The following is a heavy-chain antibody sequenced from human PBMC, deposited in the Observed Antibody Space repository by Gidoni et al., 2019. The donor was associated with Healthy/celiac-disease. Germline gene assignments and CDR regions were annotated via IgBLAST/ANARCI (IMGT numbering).Heavy chain of an antibody. J-gene: IGHJ2*01. Sequence: EVQLVESGGGLVQPGGSLRLSCAASGFTFSSYWMHWVRQAPGKRLVWVSRIKSDGSSTSYADSVKGRFTISRDNAKNTLYLQMNSLRAEDTAVYYCARVPGELRTTLRYFDLWGRGTLVTVSS. V-gene: IGHV3-74*01. CDR2: IKSDGSST. D-gene: IGHD1-7*01. CDR1: GFTFSSYW. CDR3: ARVPGELRTTLRYFDL.